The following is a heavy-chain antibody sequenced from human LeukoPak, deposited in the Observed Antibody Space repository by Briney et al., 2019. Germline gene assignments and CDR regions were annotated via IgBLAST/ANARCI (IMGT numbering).Heavy chain of an antibody. CDR1: GYTLTELS. CDR3: ATPLRYFDWLLYGRYDAFDI. J-gene: IGHJ3*02. CDR2: FDPEDGET. V-gene: IGHV1-24*01. Sequence: ASVKVSCKVSGYTLTELSMHWVRQAPGKGLEWMGGFDPEDGETIYAQKFQGRVTMTEDTSTDTAYMELSSLRSEDTAVYYCATPLRYFDWLLYGRYDAFDIWGQGTMVTVSS. D-gene: IGHD3-9*01.